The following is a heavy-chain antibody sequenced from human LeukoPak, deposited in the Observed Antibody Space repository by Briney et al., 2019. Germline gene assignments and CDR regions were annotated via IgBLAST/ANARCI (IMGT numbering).Heavy chain of an antibody. Sequence: ASVKVSCKASGYTFTSYGISWVRQAPGQGLEWMGWIGAYNGNTNYAQKLQGRVTMTTDTSTSTAYMELRSLRSDDTAVYYCARDSRSSAWGDFDYWGQGTLVTVSS. CDR2: IGAYNGNT. CDR1: GYTFTSYG. V-gene: IGHV1-18*01. J-gene: IGHJ4*02. CDR3: ARDSRSSAWGDFDY. D-gene: IGHD6-19*01.